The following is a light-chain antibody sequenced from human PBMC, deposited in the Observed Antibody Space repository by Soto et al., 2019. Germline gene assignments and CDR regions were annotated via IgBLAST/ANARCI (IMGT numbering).Light chain of an antibody. Sequence: QSALTQPASVSGSPGQSITISCTGTSSDVGSYKLVSWYQQHPGKAPKLMIYEGTKRPSGVYNRFSGSKSGNTASLTISGRQDEDEADYYCCSYAGSSSLVFGGGTKLTVL. V-gene: IGLV2-23*01. CDR1: SSDVGSYKL. CDR3: CSYAGSSSLV. J-gene: IGLJ3*02. CDR2: EGT.